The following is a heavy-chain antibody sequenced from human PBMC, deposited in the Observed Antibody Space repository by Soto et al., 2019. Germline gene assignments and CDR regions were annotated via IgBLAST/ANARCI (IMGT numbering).Heavy chain of an antibody. J-gene: IGHJ4*02. V-gene: IGHV4-4*02. D-gene: IGHD6-19*01. CDR3: ASNGSVGGNNRADQ. CDR2: IYHSGKT. Sequence: SETLSLTCAVSGGSISSSNWWSWVRQPPGKGLEWIGEIYHSGKTNYNPSLKSRVTISVDKSKNQFSLDLKSVTAADTAMYYFASNGSVGGNNRADQWSRGALVTVSS. CDR1: GGSISSSNW.